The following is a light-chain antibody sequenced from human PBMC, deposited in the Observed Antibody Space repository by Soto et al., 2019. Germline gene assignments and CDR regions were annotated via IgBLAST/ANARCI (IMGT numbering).Light chain of an antibody. CDR2: ENN. V-gene: IGLV1-51*02. Sequence: QAVVTQPPSVSAAPGQKVTISCAGISSNIGNNYVSWYQQLPGTAPKLLIYENNKRPSGIPDRFSGSKSGTSATLGITGLQTGDEADYYCGTWDSSLSAGYVFGTGTKVTVL. CDR3: GTWDSSLSAGYV. CDR1: SSNIGNNY. J-gene: IGLJ1*01.